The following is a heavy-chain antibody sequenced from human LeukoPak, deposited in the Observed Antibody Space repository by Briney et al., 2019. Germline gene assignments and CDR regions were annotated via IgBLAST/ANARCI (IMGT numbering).Heavy chain of an antibody. Sequence: SETLSLTCTVSGGSIRSSYYYWGWIRQPPGKGLEWIGSIYDSGSTYYNPSLKSRVTISVDTSKNQFSLKLSSVTAADTAVYYCARSEYYDILTGFFGYWGQGTLVTVSS. J-gene: IGHJ4*02. V-gene: IGHV4-39*07. CDR3: ARSEYYDILTGFFGY. D-gene: IGHD3-9*01. CDR1: GGSIRSSYYY. CDR2: IYDSGST.